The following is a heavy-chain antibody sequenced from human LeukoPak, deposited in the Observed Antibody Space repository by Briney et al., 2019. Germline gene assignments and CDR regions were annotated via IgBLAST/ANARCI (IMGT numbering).Heavy chain of an antibody. V-gene: IGHV3-21*01. CDR1: GFIVSSNY. CDR3: ARDRGGGESYYYYGMDV. Sequence: GGSLRLSCAASGFIVSSNYMTWVRQAPGKGLEWVSSISSSSSYIYYADSVKGRFTISRDNAKNSLYLQMNSLRAEDTAVYYCARDRGGGESYYYYGMDVWGQGTTVTVSS. CDR2: ISSSSSYI. J-gene: IGHJ6*02. D-gene: IGHD2-21*01.